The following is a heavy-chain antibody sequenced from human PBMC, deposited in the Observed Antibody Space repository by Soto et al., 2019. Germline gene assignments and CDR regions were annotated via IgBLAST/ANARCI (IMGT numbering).Heavy chain of an antibody. D-gene: IGHD6-13*01. V-gene: IGHV3-23*01. CDR3: AKVTKRAAAGRYEYYKYGMDV. Sequence: GGSLRLSCAVSGFTISDYGVTWVRQPPGKGLYWVSGFSGSRGKTYYAASVKGRFTISRDNSKNTLFLQMNGLRAEDTAVYYCAKVTKRAAAGRYEYYKYGMDVWGQGTTVTVSS. CDR1: GFTISDYG. CDR2: FSGSRGKT. J-gene: IGHJ6*02.